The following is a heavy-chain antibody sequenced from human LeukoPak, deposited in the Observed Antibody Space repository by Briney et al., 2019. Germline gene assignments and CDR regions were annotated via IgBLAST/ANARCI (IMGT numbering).Heavy chain of an antibody. Sequence: GRSLRLSCAASGFTFSSYAMHWVRQAPGKGLEWVAVISYDGSNKYYADSVKGRFTISRDNSKNTLYLQMNSLRAEDTAVYYCARGFYDYGDYGPANYYYGMDVWGQGTTVTVSS. CDR3: ARGFYDYGDYGPANYYYGMDV. D-gene: IGHD4-17*01. V-gene: IGHV3-30-3*01. J-gene: IGHJ6*02. CDR1: GFTFSSYA. CDR2: ISYDGSNK.